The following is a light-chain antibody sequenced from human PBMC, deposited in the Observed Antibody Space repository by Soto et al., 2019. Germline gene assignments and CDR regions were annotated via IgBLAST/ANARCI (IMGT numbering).Light chain of an antibody. CDR1: SSDEDIYNF. Sequence: QSVLTQPASVSGSPGQSITISCTGTSSDEDIYNFVSWYQHHPLKAPKLILFDVSSRPSGVSHRFSGSKSDNTASLTISGLQAEDEADYICSSYTTGDTPVLFGGGTKVTVL. CDR2: DVS. V-gene: IGLV2-14*03. J-gene: IGLJ2*01. CDR3: SSYTTGDTPVL.